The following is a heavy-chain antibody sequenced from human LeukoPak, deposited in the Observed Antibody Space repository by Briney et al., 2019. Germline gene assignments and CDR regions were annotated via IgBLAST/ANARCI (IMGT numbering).Heavy chain of an antibody. CDR3: AAERLYGILDY. CDR1: GYTLTELS. V-gene: IGHV1-24*01. CDR2: SDSEKRET. Sequence: GASVKVSCKVSGYTLTELSMHWVRQTPGKGLEWMGGSDSEKRETIYARKFQGRVTMTEDTSTDTAYMELSSLRSEDTAVYYCAAERLYGILDYWGQGTLVTVSS. J-gene: IGHJ4*02. D-gene: IGHD6-25*01.